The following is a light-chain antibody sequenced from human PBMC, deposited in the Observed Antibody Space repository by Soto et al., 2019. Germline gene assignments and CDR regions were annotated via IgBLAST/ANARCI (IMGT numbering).Light chain of an antibody. CDR2: DAS. CDR1: QSLSNR. J-gene: IGKJ1*01. Sequence: IQMTQTPSSLSASVGDRVTITCRASQSLSNRLAWYQQKPGKAPKVLIYDASSLESGVPSRFSGSGSGTHFILTISSLQPDDFATYYYHYYSAVWTFGQGTKVDIK. V-gene: IGKV1-5*01. CDR3: HYYSAVWT.